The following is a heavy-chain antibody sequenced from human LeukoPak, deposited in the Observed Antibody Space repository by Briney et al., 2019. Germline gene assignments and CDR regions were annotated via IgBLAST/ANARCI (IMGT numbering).Heavy chain of an antibody. CDR2: ISGSSSTV. D-gene: IGHD3-22*01. Sequence: GGSLRLSCAASGFTFNTYNMNWVRQAPGKGLQWVSYISGSSSTVFYSDSVKGRFTISRDNAKNSLYLQMNSLRAEDTAVYYCAREEPYYYDSSGYYPARGAFDIWGQGTMVTVSS. CDR3: AREEPYYYDSSGYYPARGAFDI. V-gene: IGHV3-48*01. J-gene: IGHJ3*02. CDR1: GFTFNTYN.